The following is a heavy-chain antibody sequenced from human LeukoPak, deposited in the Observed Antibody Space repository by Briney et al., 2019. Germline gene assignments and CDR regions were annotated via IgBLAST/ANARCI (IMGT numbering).Heavy chain of an antibody. CDR1: GGSITNYY. Sequence: SETLSLTCTVSGGSITNYYWTWIRQPPGKGLEWIGYIYYTGSTNYNPSLKSRVTMSVDTPKNQFSLKLSSVTAADTAVYYCAREIGYSYHIWGQGTLVTVSS. D-gene: IGHD5-18*01. J-gene: IGHJ4*02. V-gene: IGHV4-59*01. CDR3: AREIGYSYHI. CDR2: IYYTGST.